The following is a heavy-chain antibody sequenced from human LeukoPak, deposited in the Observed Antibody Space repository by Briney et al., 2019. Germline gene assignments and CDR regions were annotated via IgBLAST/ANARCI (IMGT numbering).Heavy chain of an antibody. CDR2: IYHSGST. CDR1: GGSNSSGGYY. J-gene: IGHJ4*02. V-gene: IGHV4-30-2*01. Sequence: SETLSLTSTVSGGSNSSGGYYWSWIRQPPGKGLEWIGYIYHSGSTYYNPSLKSRVTISVDRSKNQFSLKLSSVTAADTAVYYCARAGRSGSDLDYWGQGTLVTVSS. CDR3: ARAGRSGSDLDY. D-gene: IGHD3-3*01.